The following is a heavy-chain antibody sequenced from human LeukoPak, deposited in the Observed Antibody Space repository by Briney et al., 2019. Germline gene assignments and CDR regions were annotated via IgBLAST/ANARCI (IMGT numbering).Heavy chain of an antibody. V-gene: IGHV1-2*02. CDR1: GYTFTGYY. CDR3: ARAVSYYYDSRGYYY. D-gene: IGHD3-22*01. CDR2: INPNSGGT. Sequence: ASVKVSCKASGYTFTGYYMHWVRQAPGQGLEWMGWINPNSGGTNYAQKFRGRVTMTRDTSISTAYLELSRLRSDDTAVYYCARAVSYYYDSRGYYYWGQGTLVTVSS. J-gene: IGHJ4*02.